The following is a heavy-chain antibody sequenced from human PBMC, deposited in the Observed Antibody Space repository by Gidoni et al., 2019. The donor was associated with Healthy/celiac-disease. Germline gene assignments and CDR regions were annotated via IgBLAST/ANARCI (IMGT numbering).Heavy chain of an antibody. Sequence: VQLVESGGGVVQPGRSLRLPCAASGFTFSSYGMHGVRQAPGKGLEWVAVISYDGSNKYYADSVKGRFTISRDNSKNTLYLQMNSLRAEDTAVYYCAKEYDFWSGYYYYYYYGMDVWGQGTTVTVSS. J-gene: IGHJ6*02. CDR1: GFTFSSYG. D-gene: IGHD3-3*01. CDR3: AKEYDFWSGYYYYYYYGMDV. CDR2: ISYDGSNK. V-gene: IGHV3-30*18.